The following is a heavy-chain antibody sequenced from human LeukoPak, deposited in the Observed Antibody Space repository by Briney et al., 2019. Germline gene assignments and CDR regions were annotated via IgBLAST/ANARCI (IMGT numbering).Heavy chain of an antibody. J-gene: IGHJ6*02. D-gene: IGHD3-10*01. CDR3: ARGLFLPGIYYGSGSSTYGMDV. V-gene: IGHV1-8*01. CDR1: GYTFPRYD. Sequence: ASVTVSYMASGYTFPRYDINWVRQAAGQGLEWMGWMNPNSGNTGYAQKFQGRVTMTRNTSISTVYMELSSLRSEDTAVYYCARGLFLPGIYYGSGSSTYGMDVWGQGTTVTVSS. CDR2: MNPNSGNT.